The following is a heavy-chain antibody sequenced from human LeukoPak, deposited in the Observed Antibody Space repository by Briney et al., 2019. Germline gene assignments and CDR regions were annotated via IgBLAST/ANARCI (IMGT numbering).Heavy chain of an antibody. CDR1: GFTFNTYT. V-gene: IGHV3-48*01. Sequence: GGSLRLSCAASGFTFNTYTMNWVRQAPGKGLEWVSYISGSSGIMDYADSVRGRFTISRDNAKNSLYLQMNSLRAEDTAVYYCARGSTSYESSGQVPFDYWGQGTLVTVSS. CDR2: ISGSSGIM. D-gene: IGHD3-22*01. CDR3: ARGSTSYESSGQVPFDY. J-gene: IGHJ4*02.